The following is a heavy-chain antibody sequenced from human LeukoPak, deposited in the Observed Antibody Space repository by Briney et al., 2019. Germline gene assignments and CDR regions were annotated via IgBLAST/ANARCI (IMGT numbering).Heavy chain of an antibody. D-gene: IGHD6-19*01. J-gene: IGHJ4*02. V-gene: IGHV3-21*01. Sequence: GSLRLSCAASGFTFSSYSMNWVRQAPGKGLEWVSSISSSSSYIYYADSVKGRFTISRDNAKNSLYLQMNSLRAEDTAVYYCARGPVAVAGFESAHDYWGQGTLVTVSS. CDR1: GFTFSSYS. CDR3: ARGPVAVAGFESAHDY. CDR2: ISSSSSYI.